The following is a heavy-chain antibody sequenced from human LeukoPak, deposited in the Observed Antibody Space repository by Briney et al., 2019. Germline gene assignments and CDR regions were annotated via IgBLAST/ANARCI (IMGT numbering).Heavy chain of an antibody. V-gene: IGHV3-21*01. CDR3: ARESGSYYLSLDY. J-gene: IGHJ4*02. Sequence: GGSLRLSCAASGFTFSSYSMNWVRQAPGKGLEWVSSISSNSSYIYYADSVKGRFTISRDNAKNSLYLQMNSLRAEDTAVYYCARESGSYYLSLDYWGQGTLVTVSS. CDR2: ISSNSSYI. D-gene: IGHD1-26*01. CDR1: GFTFSSYS.